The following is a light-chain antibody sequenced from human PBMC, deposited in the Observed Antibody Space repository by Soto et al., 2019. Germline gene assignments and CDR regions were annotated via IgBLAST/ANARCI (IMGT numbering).Light chain of an antibody. CDR3: QQYGSSPIA. J-gene: IGKJ5*01. Sequence: EIVLTQSPGTLSLSPGERATLSCRASQGVASRYLAWYQQKPGQAPRLLIYGASTRATGIPDRFSGSGLGTDFTLTISRLEPEDFAVYYCQQYGSSPIAFGLGTRLEIK. V-gene: IGKV3-20*01. CDR2: GAS. CDR1: QGVASRY.